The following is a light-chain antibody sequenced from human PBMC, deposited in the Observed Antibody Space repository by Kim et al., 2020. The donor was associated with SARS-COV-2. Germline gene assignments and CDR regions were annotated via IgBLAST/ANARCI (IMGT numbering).Light chain of an antibody. CDR2: GAS. CDR1: QGIGKD. Sequence: AIQMTQSPSSLSASVGDRVTITFRASQGIGKDLGWYQQKPGKAPKFLIYGASTLQSGVPSRFSGSGSDTNFTLTISSLQPDDFATYYCLHDHSHPWTFGEGTKVESK. CDR3: LHDHSHPWT. J-gene: IGKJ1*01. V-gene: IGKV1-6*01.